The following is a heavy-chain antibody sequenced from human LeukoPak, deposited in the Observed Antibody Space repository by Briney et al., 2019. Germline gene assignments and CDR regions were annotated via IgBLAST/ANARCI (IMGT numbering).Heavy chain of an antibody. CDR3: ARHSFYYYYYIDV. J-gene: IGHJ6*03. CDR2: VYYSGRT. Sequence: SQSLSLTCTVSGGSISSSAYYWGWIRQSPGRGLEWIGDVYYSGRTCYNPSLMSRVTISADTSMNQFSLKLSSVTAADTAVYYRARHSFYYYYYIDVWGKGTTVIVSS. CDR1: GGSISSSAYY. V-gene: IGHV4-39*01.